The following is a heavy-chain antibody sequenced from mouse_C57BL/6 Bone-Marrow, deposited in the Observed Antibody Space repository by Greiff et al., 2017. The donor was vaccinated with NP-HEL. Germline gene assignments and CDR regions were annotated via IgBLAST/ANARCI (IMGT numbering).Heavy chain of an antibody. D-gene: IGHD1-1*02. CDR3: ARKNWGGFFDY. V-gene: IGHV1-66*01. CDR1: GYSFTSYY. Sequence: VQLQQSGPELVKPGASVKISCKASGYSFTSYYIHWVKQRPGQGLEWIGWIYPGSGNTKYNEKFKGKATLTAGTSSSTAYMQLSSLTSEDSAVYYCARKNWGGFFDYWGQGTTLTVSS. J-gene: IGHJ2*01. CDR2: IYPGSGNT.